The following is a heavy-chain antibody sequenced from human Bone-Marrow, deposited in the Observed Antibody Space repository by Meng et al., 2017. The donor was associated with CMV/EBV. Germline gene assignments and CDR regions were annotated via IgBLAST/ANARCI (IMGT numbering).Heavy chain of an antibody. V-gene: IGHV4-39*07. J-gene: IGHJ5*02. D-gene: IGHD2-2*01. CDR1: GGSISSSSYY. CDR3: STYHCSSTTCYIP. Sequence: GSLRLSCTVSGGSISSSSYYWAWIRQPPGKGLEWIGNIYYSGSTYYNPSLKSRVTISVDTSKNQFSLKLGSVTAADTAVYYCSTYHCSSTTCYIPWGQGPRVTGSS. CDR2: IYYSGST.